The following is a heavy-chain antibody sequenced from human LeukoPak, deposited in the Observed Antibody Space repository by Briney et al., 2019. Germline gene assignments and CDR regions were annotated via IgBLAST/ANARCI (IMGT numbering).Heavy chain of an antibody. CDR3: AKDVRWQFDY. D-gene: IGHD4-23*01. CDR1: GFIYYNYA. Sequence: PGGSLRLSCAASGFIYYNYALSWVRQAPGKGLEWVSAISGSGGSTYYADSVKGRFTISRDNSKNTLYLQMNSLRAEDTAVYYCAKDVRWQFDYWGQGTLVTVSS. J-gene: IGHJ4*02. CDR2: ISGSGGST. V-gene: IGHV3-23*01.